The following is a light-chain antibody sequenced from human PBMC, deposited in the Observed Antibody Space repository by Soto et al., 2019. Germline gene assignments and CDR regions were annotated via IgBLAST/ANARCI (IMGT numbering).Light chain of an antibody. V-gene: IGKV3-20*01. CDR2: GAS. CDR1: QSVGSN. Sequence: ERVMTQSPATLSVSPGERATLSCRASQSVGSNLAWYQQKRGQAPRLIIFGASSRATGVPARFSGSGSGPDFTLTISRLEAEDFAVYYCQQYGSSPSWTFGQGSKVDI. J-gene: IGKJ1*01. CDR3: QQYGSSPSWT.